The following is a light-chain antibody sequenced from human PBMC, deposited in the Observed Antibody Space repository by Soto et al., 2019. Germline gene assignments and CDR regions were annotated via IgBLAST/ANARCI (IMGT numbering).Light chain of an antibody. CDR1: QSVNNN. CDR3: QQYNNLPPDT. CDR2: GAS. V-gene: IGKV3-15*01. Sequence: EIILTQSPASLSFSPGERATLSCRASQSVNNNLAWYQQKPGQAPRLLIYGASTRATGIPGRFRGSGSGTEFTLTITSLQSEEFAVYFCQQYNNLPPDTFGQGTKLEI. J-gene: IGKJ2*01.